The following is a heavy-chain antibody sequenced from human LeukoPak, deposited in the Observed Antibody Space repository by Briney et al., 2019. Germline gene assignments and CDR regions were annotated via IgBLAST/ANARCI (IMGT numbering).Heavy chain of an antibody. CDR2: IIPILGTA. D-gene: IGHD3-10*01. J-gene: IGHJ4*02. CDR3: ARDLTPAYGLVYYFDY. Sequence: ASVKVSCRASGGTFSSYAISWVRQAPGQGLEWMGRIIPILGTANYAQKFQGRVTITTDESTSTAYMELSSLRSEDTAVYYCARDLTPAYGLVYYFDYWGQGTLVTVSS. CDR1: GGTFSSYA. V-gene: IGHV1-69*05.